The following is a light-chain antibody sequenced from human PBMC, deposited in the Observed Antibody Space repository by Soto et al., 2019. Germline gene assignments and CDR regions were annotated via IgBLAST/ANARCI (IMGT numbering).Light chain of an antibody. J-gene: IGLJ2*01. Sequence: QSVLTQPPSASGTPGQRVTISCSGSSSNIGSNTVNWYQQLPGTAPKLLIYSNNHRPSGVPDRFSGSKSGTSASLAISGLQSGDEAGYYCAAWDDSLNGVVFGGGTKLTVL. CDR3: AAWDDSLNGVV. V-gene: IGLV1-44*01. CDR2: SNN. CDR1: SSNIGSNT.